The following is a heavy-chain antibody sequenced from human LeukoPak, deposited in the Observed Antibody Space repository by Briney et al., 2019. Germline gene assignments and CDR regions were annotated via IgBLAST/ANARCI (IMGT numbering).Heavy chain of an antibody. CDR3: ATHRITGWYRGIGDY. Sequence: ASVKVSCKVSGYTLTELSMHWVRQAPGKGLEWMGGFDPEDGETIYAQKFQSRVTMTEDTSTDTAYMELSSLRSEDTAVYYCATHRITGWYRGIGDYWGQGTLVTVSS. V-gene: IGHV1-24*01. J-gene: IGHJ4*02. CDR1: GYTLTELS. CDR2: FDPEDGET. D-gene: IGHD6-19*01.